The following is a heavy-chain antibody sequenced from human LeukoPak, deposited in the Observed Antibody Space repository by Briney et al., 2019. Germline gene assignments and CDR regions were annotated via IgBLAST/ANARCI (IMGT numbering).Heavy chain of an antibody. CDR2: IYSDGST. D-gene: IGHD2-21*02. CDR1: GFTVSSNY. CDR3: ARGTAGLLDY. J-gene: IGHJ4*02. V-gene: IGHV3-53*01. Sequence: GGSLRLSCAASGFTVSSNYMNWVRQAPGKGLEWVSLIYSDGSTYYADSVKGRFIISRDNSANTLYLQMNSLRAEDTAVYYCARGTAGLLDYWGQGTLVTVSS.